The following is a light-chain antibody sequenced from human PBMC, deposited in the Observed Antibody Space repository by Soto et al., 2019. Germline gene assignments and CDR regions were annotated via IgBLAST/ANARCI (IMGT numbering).Light chain of an antibody. CDR1: SSNIGKNY. V-gene: IGLV1-51*02. J-gene: IGLJ1*01. Sequence: QCVLTRPLSVSAAPGQKATISCYGSSSNIGKNYVSWYQQVPGTAPKLLIYEDNIRRSGIPDRFSGSKSGTSATLGITGLQTGDEADYYCGTWDSSLSVYVFGTGTKVTVL. CDR3: GTWDSSLSVYV. CDR2: EDN.